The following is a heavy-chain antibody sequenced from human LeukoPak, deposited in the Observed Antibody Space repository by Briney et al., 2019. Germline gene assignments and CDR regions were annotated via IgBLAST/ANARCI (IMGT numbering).Heavy chain of an antibody. CDR2: IYYSGST. D-gene: IGHD3-22*01. CDR3: ARDLPYDSSGYYYRYFDL. Sequence: SETLSLTCTVSGGSISSYYWSWLRQPPGKGLEWIGYIYYSGSTNYNPSLKSRVTISVDTSKNQFSLKLSSVTAADTAVYYCARDLPYDSSGYYYRYFDLWGRGTLVTVSS. CDR1: GGSISSYY. V-gene: IGHV4-59*01. J-gene: IGHJ2*01.